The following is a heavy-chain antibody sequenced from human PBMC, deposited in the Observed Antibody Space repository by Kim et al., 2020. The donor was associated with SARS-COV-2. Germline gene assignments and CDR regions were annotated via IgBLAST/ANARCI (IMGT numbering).Heavy chain of an antibody. CDR3: ARGYYYDSSGWGADY. V-gene: IGHV5-51*01. Sequence: GESLKISCKGSGYSFTSYWIGWVRQMPGKGLEWMGIIYPGDSDTRYSPSFQGQVTISSDKSISTAYLQWSSLKASDTAMYYCARGYYYDSSGWGADYWGQGTLVTVSS. D-gene: IGHD3-22*01. J-gene: IGHJ4*02. CDR1: GYSFTSYW. CDR2: IYPGDSDT.